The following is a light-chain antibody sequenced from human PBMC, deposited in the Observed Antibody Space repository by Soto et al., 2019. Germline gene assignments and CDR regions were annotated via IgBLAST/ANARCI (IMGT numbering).Light chain of an antibody. CDR2: GAS. J-gene: IGKJ1*01. Sequence: EIVMTQSPATLSVSPGERATLSCRASQSVSTNLAWYQQKPGQAPRLLIYGASTMATGIPARFSGSGSGTEFTLTISSHQSEDFAVYYCQHYNNWPPWTFGQGTKVEIK. CDR3: QHYNNWPPWT. CDR1: QSVSTN. V-gene: IGKV3-15*01.